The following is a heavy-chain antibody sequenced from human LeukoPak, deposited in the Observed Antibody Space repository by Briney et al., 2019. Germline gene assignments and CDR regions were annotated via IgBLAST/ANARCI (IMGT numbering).Heavy chain of an antibody. CDR3: GSTNSFSY. J-gene: IGHJ4*02. Sequence: GASLRLSCAASGFTFSSYAMSWVRQAPGKGLEWVANIKQDGSETNYVDSVKGRSTISRDNAKNSLYLQMNSLRAEDTALYCCGSTNSFSYWGRGTLVTVSS. V-gene: IGHV3-7*01. CDR1: GFTFSSYA. D-gene: IGHD2-15*01. CDR2: IKQDGSET.